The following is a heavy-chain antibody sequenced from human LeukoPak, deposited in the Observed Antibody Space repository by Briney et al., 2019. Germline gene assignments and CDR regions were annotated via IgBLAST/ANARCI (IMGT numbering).Heavy chain of an antibody. CDR1: GFAFSSYA. V-gene: IGHV3-23*01. J-gene: IGHJ4*02. CDR3: ARDQPPFSDLPLWLPY. Sequence: GGSLRLSCAASGFAFSSYAMNWVRQAPGKGLEWVSAISGSGGSTYYADSVKGRFTISRDNSKNTLYLQMNSLRPEDTAVYYCARDQPPFSDLPLWLPYWGQGTLVTVSS. CDR2: ISGSGGST. D-gene: IGHD3-9*01.